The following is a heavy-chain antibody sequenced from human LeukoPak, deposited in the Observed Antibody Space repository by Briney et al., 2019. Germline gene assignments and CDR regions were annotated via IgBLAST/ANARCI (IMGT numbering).Heavy chain of an antibody. CDR3: VLGAYWSDDKNAFHI. J-gene: IGHJ3*02. D-gene: IGHD3-16*01. V-gene: IGHV3-13*01. CDR1: GLTFSSYD. CDR2: IGATGDT. Sequence: PGGSLRLSCAASGLTFSSYDMHWVRQAPGKGLEWVSSIGATGDTYYAGSVKGRFTISRENAKKSLYLQMSSLRAEDTAVYFCVLGAYWSDDKNAFHIWGPGTMVTVSS.